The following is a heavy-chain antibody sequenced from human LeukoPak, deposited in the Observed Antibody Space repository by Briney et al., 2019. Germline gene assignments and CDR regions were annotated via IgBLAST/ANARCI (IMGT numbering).Heavy chain of an antibody. CDR2: FDPEDGET. Sequence: ASVKVSCKVSGYTLTELSMHWVRQAPGKGLEWMGGFDPEDGETIYAQKFQGRVTMTEDTSTDTAYMELSSLRSEDTAVYYCATRGNVPLAGTYPYYFDYWGQGTLVTVSS. J-gene: IGHJ4*02. CDR1: GYTLTELS. V-gene: IGHV1-24*01. CDR3: ATRGNVPLAGTYPYYFDY. D-gene: IGHD1-14*01.